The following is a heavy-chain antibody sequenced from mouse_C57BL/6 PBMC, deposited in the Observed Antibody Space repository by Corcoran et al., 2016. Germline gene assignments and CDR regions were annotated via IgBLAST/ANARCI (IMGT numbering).Heavy chain of an antibody. J-gene: IGHJ4*01. CDR1: GYTFTTYG. Sequence: QIQLVQSGPELKKPGETVKISCKASGYTFTTYGLSWVKQAPGKGLKWMGWINTYSGVPTYADDFKGRFAFSLETSASTAYLQINNLKNEDTATYFCARYRVEDAMDYWGQGTSVTVSS. CDR2: INTYSGVP. CDR3: ARYRVEDAMDY. V-gene: IGHV9-3*01. D-gene: IGHD1-3*01.